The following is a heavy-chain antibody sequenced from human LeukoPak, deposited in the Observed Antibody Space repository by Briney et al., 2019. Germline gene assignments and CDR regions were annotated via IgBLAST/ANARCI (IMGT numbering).Heavy chain of an antibody. Sequence: PGGSLRLSCAASGFSVSSCATSWVRQAPGKGLEWVSTISNSGYNTWYADSVKGRYTISRDNSQNTLYLQMSSLRAEDTALYYCARHDGSSFIYYVDHWGQGALVTVSS. J-gene: IGHJ4*02. CDR3: ARHDGSSFIYYVDH. D-gene: IGHD1-26*01. CDR1: GFSVSSCA. V-gene: IGHV3-23*01. CDR2: ISNSGYNT.